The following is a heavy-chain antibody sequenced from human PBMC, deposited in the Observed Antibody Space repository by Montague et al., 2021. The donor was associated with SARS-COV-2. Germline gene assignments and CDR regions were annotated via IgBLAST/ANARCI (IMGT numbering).Heavy chain of an antibody. D-gene: IGHD5-12*01. Sequence: SETLSLTCAVYGGSFSGYYWNWIRQPPGKGLEWIGEINHSGSTNYNPSLKSRVTISVDTSNNQFSLKLTSVTAADTAVYYCARGPTNNIGMVATRLDYWGQGTWSPSPQ. CDR1: GGSFSGYY. J-gene: IGHJ4*02. CDR3: ARGPTNNIGMVATRLDY. CDR2: INHSGST. V-gene: IGHV4-34*01.